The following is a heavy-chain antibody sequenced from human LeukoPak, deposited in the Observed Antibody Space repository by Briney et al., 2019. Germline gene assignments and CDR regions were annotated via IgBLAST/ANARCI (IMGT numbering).Heavy chain of an antibody. J-gene: IGHJ3*02. D-gene: IGHD6-13*01. Sequence: GGSLRLSCAVSGFTFSSYAMNWVRQAPGKGLEWVSAISGSGGNTYYADSVKGRFTISRDNSKNTLYLQMNSLGAEDTAVYYCAKDSSSWFRDAFDIWGRGTMVTVSS. V-gene: IGHV3-23*01. CDR1: GFTFSSYA. CDR2: ISGSGGNT. CDR3: AKDSSSWFRDAFDI.